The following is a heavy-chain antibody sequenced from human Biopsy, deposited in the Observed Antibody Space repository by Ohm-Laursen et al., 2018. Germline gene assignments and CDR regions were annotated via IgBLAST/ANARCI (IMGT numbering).Heavy chain of an antibody. J-gene: IGHJ1*01. CDR1: GYTFTSYG. D-gene: IGHD3-9*01. CDR3: ATKLTGYFHH. Sequence: SVKVSCKTSGYTFTSYGISWVRQAPGQGLEWLGGNIPILGTGNYAQKFQDRVTVAADTSTSTATMELRSLRSDDSAVYYCATKLTGYFHHWGQGTLVIVSS. CDR2: NIPILGTG. V-gene: IGHV1-69*06.